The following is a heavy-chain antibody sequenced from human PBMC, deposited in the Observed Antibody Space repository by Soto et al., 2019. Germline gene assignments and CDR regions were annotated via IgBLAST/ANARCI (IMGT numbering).Heavy chain of an antibody. J-gene: IGHJ6*02. V-gene: IGHV3-15*01. CDR3: TTGRHCSGGSCYSHYYYGMDV. D-gene: IGHD2-15*01. CDR1: GFTFSNAW. CDR2: IKSKTDGGTT. Sequence: GGSLRLFCAASGFTFSNAWMSWVRQAPGKGLEWVGRIKSKTDGGTTDYAAPVKGRFTISRDDSKNTLYLQMNSLKTEDTAVYYCTTGRHCSGGSCYSHYYYGMDVWGQGTTVTVSS.